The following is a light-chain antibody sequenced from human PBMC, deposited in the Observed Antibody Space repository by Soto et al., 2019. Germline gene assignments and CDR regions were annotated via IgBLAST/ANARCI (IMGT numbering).Light chain of an antibody. CDR1: QRISNW. CDR3: QQANSFPLT. CDR2: TGS. J-gene: IGKJ4*01. Sequence: DIQMTQSPSSVSASVGDRVSITCRASQRISNWLAWYQQKPGRAPKLLIYTGSSLQSGVPSRFSGTGSGTDFPLTISSLQPEDVATYCCQQANSFPLTFGGGTKVEIK. V-gene: IGKV1-12*01.